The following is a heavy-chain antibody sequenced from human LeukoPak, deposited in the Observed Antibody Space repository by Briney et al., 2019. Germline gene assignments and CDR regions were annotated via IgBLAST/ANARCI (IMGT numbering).Heavy chain of an antibody. D-gene: IGHD4-17*01. CDR1: GYTFTSYY. J-gene: IGHJ6*03. V-gene: IGHV1-46*01. CDR3: ASCTTVTTGYYYYMDV. CDR2: INPSGGST. Sequence: ASVKVSCKASGYTFTSYYMHWVRQAPGQGLEWMGIINPSGGSTSYAQKFQGRVTMTRDMSTSTVYMELSSLRSEDTAVYYCASCTTVTTGYYYYMDVWGKGTTVTVSS.